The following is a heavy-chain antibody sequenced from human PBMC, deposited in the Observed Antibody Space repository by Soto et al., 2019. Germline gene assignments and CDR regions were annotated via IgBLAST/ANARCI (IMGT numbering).Heavy chain of an antibody. J-gene: IGHJ3*02. CDR3: AKDGPAKYDFWSGLVAFDI. Sequence: GGSLRLSCAASGFTFSSYAMSWVRQAPGKGLEWVSAISGSGGSTYYADSVKGRFTISRDNSKNTLYLQMNSLRAEDTAVYYCAKDGPAKYDFWSGLVAFDIWGQGTMVTVSS. CDR1: GFTFSSYA. CDR2: ISGSGGST. V-gene: IGHV3-23*01. D-gene: IGHD3-3*01.